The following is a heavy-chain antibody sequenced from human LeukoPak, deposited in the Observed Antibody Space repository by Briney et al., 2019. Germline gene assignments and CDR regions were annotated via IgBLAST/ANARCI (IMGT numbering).Heavy chain of an antibody. CDR2: INHSGST. CDR1: GGSFSGYY. V-gene: IGHV4-34*01. J-gene: IGHJ5*02. Sequence: PSETLSLTCAVYGGSFSGYYWSWIRQPPGKGLEWIGEINHSGSTNYNPSLKSRVTISVDTSKNQFSLKLSSVTAADTAVYYCARHKRERGYSGYDSCWFDPWGQGTLVTVSS. D-gene: IGHD5-12*01. CDR3: ARHKRERGYSGYDSCWFDP.